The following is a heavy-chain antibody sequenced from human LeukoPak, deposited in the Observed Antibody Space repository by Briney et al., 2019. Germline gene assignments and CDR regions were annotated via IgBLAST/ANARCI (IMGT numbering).Heavy chain of an antibody. J-gene: IGHJ4*02. D-gene: IGHD4-17*01. V-gene: IGHV3-23*01. CDR3: AIPPTTVTVGY. CDR2: ISGSGVNT. Sequence: GGSLRLSCAASGFTFSSYAMSWVRQAPGKGLEWVSAISGSGVNTYYADSVKGRFTISRDNSKNTLYLQMNSLRAEDTAVYYCAIPPTTVTVGYWGQGTLVTVSS. CDR1: GFTFSSYA.